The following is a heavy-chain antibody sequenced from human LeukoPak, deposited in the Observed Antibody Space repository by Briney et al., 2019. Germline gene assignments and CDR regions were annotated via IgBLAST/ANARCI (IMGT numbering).Heavy chain of an antibody. D-gene: IGHD6-19*01. CDR1: GDSVSSNSAA. J-gene: IGHJ6*02. CDR3: ARGHSRGWHVTPYYYGMDV. Sequence: SQTLSLTCAISGDSVSSNSAAWNWIRQSPSRGLEWLGRTYYRSKWYNDYAVSVKSRITINPDTSKNQFSLQLNSVTPEDTAVYYCARGHSRGWHVTPYYYGMDVWGQGTTVTVSS. CDR2: TYYRSKWYN. V-gene: IGHV6-1*01.